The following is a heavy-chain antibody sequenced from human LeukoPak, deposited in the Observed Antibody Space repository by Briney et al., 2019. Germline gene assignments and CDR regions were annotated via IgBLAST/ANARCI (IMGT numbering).Heavy chain of an antibody. CDR3: ARVFKYDFWSGYYTGFDY. CDR2: IYYSGST. V-gene: IGHV4-59*01. CDR1: GGSISSYY. Sequence: SETLSLTCTVSGGSISSYYWSWIRQPPGKGLEWIGYIYYSGSTNYNPSLKSRVTISVDTSKNQFSLKLSSVTAADTALYYCARVFKYDFWSGYYTGFDYWGQGTLVTVSS. D-gene: IGHD3-3*01. J-gene: IGHJ4*02.